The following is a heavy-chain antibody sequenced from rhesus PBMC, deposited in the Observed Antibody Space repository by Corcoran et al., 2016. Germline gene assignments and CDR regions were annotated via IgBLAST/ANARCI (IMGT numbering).Heavy chain of an antibody. Sequence: QVQLQESGPGLVKPSETLSLTCAVSGGSFSSYWWSWIRQPPGKGLEWVGEINGNSGSTNYNPSIKSRVTISKDASKNQFSLRLSSVTAADTAVYYCASPRTVGQIDYWGQGVLVTVSS. CDR1: GGSFSSYW. J-gene: IGHJ4*01. CDR2: INGNSGST. CDR3: ASPRTVGQIDY. V-gene: IGHV4-80*01. D-gene: IGHD3-3*01.